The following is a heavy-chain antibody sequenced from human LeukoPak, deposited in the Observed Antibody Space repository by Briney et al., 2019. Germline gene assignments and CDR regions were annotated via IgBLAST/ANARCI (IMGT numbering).Heavy chain of an antibody. CDR2: INHGGST. D-gene: IGHD2-2*01. Sequence: SETLSLTCAVYGGSFSGYYWSWIRQPPGKGLEWIGEINHGGSTNYNPSLWGRVTISVDTSKNQFSLKLSSVTAADTAVYYCARGSGVVVPAPMIFNYWGQGTLVTVSS. CDR1: GGSFSGYY. J-gene: IGHJ4*02. CDR3: ARGSGVVVPAPMIFNY. V-gene: IGHV4-34*01.